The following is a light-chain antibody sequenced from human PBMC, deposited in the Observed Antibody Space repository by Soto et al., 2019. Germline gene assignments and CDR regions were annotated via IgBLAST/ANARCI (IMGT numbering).Light chain of an antibody. Sequence: IQLTQSPSSLSASVGDRVTITCRASQGISSYLAWYQQKPGKAPKLLIYKATILQSGVPSRFSGSGSGTEFTLAISSLQPDDFATYYCQEYETFSPWTFGQGTKVDIK. CDR1: QGISSY. V-gene: IGKV1-5*03. J-gene: IGKJ1*01. CDR2: KAT. CDR3: QEYETFSPWT.